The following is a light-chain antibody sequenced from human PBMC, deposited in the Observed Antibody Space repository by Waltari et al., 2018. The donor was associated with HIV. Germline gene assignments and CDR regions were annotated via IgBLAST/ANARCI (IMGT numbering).Light chain of an antibody. J-gene: IGLJ1*01. CDR2: VGAGGIVG. CDR1: SGYSNYK. V-gene: IGLV9-49*01. Sequence: QPVLTQPPSASASLGASVTLTCTLSSGYSNYKVDWYQQRPGKGPRFVMRVGAGGIVGARGDGIPERFSVLGSGLNRYLTIKNIQEEDEGDYHCGADHGSGSNFVYVFGTGTKVTVL. CDR3: GADHGSGSNFVYV.